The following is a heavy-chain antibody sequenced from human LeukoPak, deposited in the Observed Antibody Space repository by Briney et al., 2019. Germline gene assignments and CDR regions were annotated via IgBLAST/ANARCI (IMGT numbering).Heavy chain of an antibody. Sequence: ASVKVSCKASGYILTGHYMHRVRQAPGQGGEGMGWINPNSGGTKYAQKFQGRVNMTRDTAISTTYMELRRLTSDDTAVYYCARDISAGIYMYEYWGQGSLVTVSS. CDR1: GYILTGHY. V-gene: IGHV1-2*02. CDR2: INPNSGGT. CDR3: ARDISAGIYMYEY. J-gene: IGHJ4*02. D-gene: IGHD2-15*01.